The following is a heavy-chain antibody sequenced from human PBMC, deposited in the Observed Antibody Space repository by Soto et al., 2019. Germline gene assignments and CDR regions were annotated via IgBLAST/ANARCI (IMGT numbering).Heavy chain of an antibody. CDR1: GGSVSSGSYY. D-gene: IGHD2-15*01. Sequence: QVQLQESGPGLVKPSETLPLTCTVSGGSVSSGSYYWSWIRQPPGQGLEWIGYIYYSGSTNYNPSLKSRVTISVDTSKNQFSLKLSSVTAADTAVYYCARGVVVAATLWWFDPWGQGTLVTVSS. CDR2: IYYSGST. J-gene: IGHJ5*02. CDR3: ARGVVVAATLWWFDP. V-gene: IGHV4-61*01.